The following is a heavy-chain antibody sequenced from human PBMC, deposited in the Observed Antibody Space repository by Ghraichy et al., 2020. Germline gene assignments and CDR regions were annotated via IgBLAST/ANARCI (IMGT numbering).Heavy chain of an antibody. V-gene: IGHV4-39*07. J-gene: IGHJ4*02. CDR3: AREFSSSSLDY. CDR2: IYYSGST. D-gene: IGHD6-13*01. CDR1: GGSISSSSYY. Sequence: SETLSLTCTVSGGSISSSSYYWGWIRQPPGKGLEWIGSIYYSGSTYYNPSLKSRVTISVDTSKNQFSLKLSSVTAADTAVYYCAREFSSSSLDYWGQGTLVTVSS.